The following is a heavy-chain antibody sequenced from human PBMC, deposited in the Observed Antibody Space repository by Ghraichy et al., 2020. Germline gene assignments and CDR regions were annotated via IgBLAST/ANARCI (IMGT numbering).Heavy chain of an antibody. CDR2: IYYSGST. CDR1: GGSISSSSYY. V-gene: IGHV4-39*01. J-gene: IGHJ3*02. D-gene: IGHD6-13*01. CDR3: ARPHQLALNRGDLSAFDI. Sequence: SETLSLTCTVSGGSISSSSYYWGWIRQPPGRRLEWIGTIYYSGSTYYNPSLKSRVTISVDTSKNQFSLKLSSVTAADTAMYYCARPHQLALNRGDLSAFDIWGQGTMVTVSS.